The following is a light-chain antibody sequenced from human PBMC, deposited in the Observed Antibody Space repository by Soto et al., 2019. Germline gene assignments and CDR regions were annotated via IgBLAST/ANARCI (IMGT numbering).Light chain of an antibody. CDR3: LQYGSTVT. CDR2: GTS. CDR1: QSVRNNY. Sequence: IVLPQSPCNLPLSLGTRADITCRASQSVRNNYLAWYQQRPGQAPRLLIYGTSSRATGIPDRFSGSGSGTDFTRTISRLEPEDFAVYYCLQYGSTVTFGRGTKVDIK. V-gene: IGKV3-20*01. J-gene: IGKJ4*01.